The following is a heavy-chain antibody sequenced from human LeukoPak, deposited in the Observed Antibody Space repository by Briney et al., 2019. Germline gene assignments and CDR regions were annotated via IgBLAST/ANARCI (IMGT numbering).Heavy chain of an antibody. J-gene: IGHJ4*02. CDR1: GGTFSSYA. Sequence: ASVKVSCKASGGTFSSYAISWVRQAPGQGLEWMGRIIPILGIANYAQKFQGRVTITADKSTSTAYMELSSLRSKDTAVYYCARGGYSSGWYEDYWGQGTLVTVFS. CDR2: IIPILGIA. CDR3: ARGGYSSGWYEDY. V-gene: IGHV1-69*04. D-gene: IGHD6-19*01.